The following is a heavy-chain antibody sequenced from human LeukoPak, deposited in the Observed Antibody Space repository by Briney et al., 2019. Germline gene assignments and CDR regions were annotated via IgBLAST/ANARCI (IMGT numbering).Heavy chain of an antibody. J-gene: IGHJ4*02. CDR1: GFSFSNYG. D-gene: IGHD5-12*01. CDR3: AREGIVATLDY. Sequence: GGALRLSCAASGFSFSNYGMHWVRQAPGKGLEWVAVIWYDVVNKYYADSVKGRFTISRDMPKNTLYLQMNSLRAEDTAVYYCAREGIVATLDYWGQGTLVTVS. CDR2: IWYDVVNK. V-gene: IGHV3-33*01.